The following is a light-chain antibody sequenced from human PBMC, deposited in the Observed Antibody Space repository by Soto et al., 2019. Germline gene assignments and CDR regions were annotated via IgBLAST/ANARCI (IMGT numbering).Light chain of an antibody. J-gene: IGKJ1*01. CDR1: QSISSL. CDR3: QQYSSYYWT. CDR2: TAS. V-gene: IGKV1-5*01. Sequence: DIRMTQSPSSLSASVGDRFTITCRASQSISSLLNWYQQKPGKAPNLLIYTASNLESGVPSRYSGSGSGTEFTLTISSLQPDDFATYYCQQYSSYYWTFGQGTKVDIK.